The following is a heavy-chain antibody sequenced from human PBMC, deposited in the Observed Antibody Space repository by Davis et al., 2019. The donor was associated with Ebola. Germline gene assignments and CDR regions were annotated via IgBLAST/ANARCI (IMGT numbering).Heavy chain of an antibody. D-gene: IGHD2-2*01. Sequence: MPSETLSLTCAVYGGSSSGYHWSWICQDPGQGLEWIGEINHSGSTNYNPSLKSRVTISVDTSKNQFSLKLSSVTAADTAVYYCARHVVVPEYGMDVWGQGTTVTVSS. J-gene: IGHJ6*02. V-gene: IGHV4-34*01. CDR3: ARHVVVPEYGMDV. CDR2: INHSGST. CDR1: GGSSSGYH.